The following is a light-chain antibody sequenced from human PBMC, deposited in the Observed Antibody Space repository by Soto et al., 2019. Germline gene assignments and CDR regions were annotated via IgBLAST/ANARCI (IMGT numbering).Light chain of an antibody. V-gene: IGLV1-44*01. CDR2: TAG. Sequence: QSVLTQPLSVSASPGQRVTISCSGGSSNIGSNTVAWYQHLPGTAPPRLIFTAGQRPSGVPGRFSGSKSGTSASLAISGLQSEDEGDSCCSAWDNSLNGYVFGPETKLTVL. J-gene: IGLJ1*01. CDR1: SSNIGSNT. CDR3: SAWDNSLNGYV.